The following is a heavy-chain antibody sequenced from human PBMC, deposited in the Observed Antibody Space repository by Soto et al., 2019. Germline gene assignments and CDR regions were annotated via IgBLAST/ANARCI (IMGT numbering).Heavy chain of an antibody. CDR2: INPSLGRA. Sequence: EASVKVSCKASGYSFTSNHLHWVRQAPRQGLEWVGIINPSLGRANYAQKFQDRVAMTWDTSTRIAYMELNGLRSDDTAVYFCARAPYSSTSFFFDYWGQGALVTVSS. D-gene: IGHD1-26*01. V-gene: IGHV1-46*01. CDR1: GYSFTSNH. J-gene: IGHJ4*02. CDR3: ARAPYSSTSFFFDY.